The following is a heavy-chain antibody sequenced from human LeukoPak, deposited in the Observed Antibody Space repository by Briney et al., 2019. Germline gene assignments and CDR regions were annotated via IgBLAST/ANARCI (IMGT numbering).Heavy chain of an antibody. CDR2: IHDDGRT. CDR1: GGSMSDSIT. J-gene: IGHJ5*02. V-gene: IGHV4/OR15-8*01. D-gene: IGHD6-25*01. CDR3: AKVLTAAGLDL. Sequence: SETLSLTCSVSGGSMSDSITWGWVRQPPGEGLEWLANIHDDGRTAPNPSLRSLLTISQDRSKNQFSLKVSPVTAADTAFYYCAKVLTAAGLDLWGQGILVTVSS.